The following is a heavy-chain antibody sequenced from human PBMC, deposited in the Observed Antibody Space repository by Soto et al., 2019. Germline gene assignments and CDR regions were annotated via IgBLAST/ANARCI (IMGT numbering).Heavy chain of an antibody. CDR3: AKDPVGYCSGGSCYLPSY. D-gene: IGHD2-15*01. V-gene: IGHV3-23*01. J-gene: IGHJ4*02. CDR1: GFTFSSYA. Sequence: GGSLRLSCAASGFTFSSYAMSWVRQAPGKGLEWVSAISGSGGSTYYADSVKGRFTISRDNSKNTLYLQMNSLRAEDTAVYYCAKDPVGYCSGGSCYLPSYWGQGTLVTVSS. CDR2: ISGSGGST.